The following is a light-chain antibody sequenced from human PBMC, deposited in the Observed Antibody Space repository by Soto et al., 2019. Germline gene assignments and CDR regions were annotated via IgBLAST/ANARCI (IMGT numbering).Light chain of an antibody. V-gene: IGKV1-5*01. Sequence: DVQMTQSPSTLSASVGDRVTITCRASQSINNLLAWYQQKPGKAPKFLIYDVSTLESGVPSRFSGSGSETDFTLTISSLQPEDFATYSCQQSYSTTWTFGQGTKVDIK. CDR1: QSINNL. CDR3: QQSYSTTWT. CDR2: DVS. J-gene: IGKJ1*01.